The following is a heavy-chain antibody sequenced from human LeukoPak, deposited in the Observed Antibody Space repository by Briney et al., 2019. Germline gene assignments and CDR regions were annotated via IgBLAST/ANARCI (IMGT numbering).Heavy chain of an antibody. D-gene: IGHD2-21*02. CDR1: GYTFTDYF. CDR3: ASAVVVTAILDAFDI. Sequence: ASVKVSCKASGYTFTDYFMHWVRQAPGQGLEWMGWINPNSGGTNYAQKFQDRVTMTRDTSISTAYMELSRLRSDDTAVYYCASAVVVTAILDAFDIWGQGTMVTVSS. V-gene: IGHV1-2*02. J-gene: IGHJ3*02. CDR2: INPNSGGT.